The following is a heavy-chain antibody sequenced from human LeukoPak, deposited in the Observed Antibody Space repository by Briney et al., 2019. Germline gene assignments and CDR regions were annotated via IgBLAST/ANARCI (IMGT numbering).Heavy chain of an antibody. CDR3: APLRTGDPNWFDP. CDR1: GGFISSSSYY. J-gene: IGHJ5*02. Sequence: VKPSETLSLTCTVSGGFISSSSYYWGWIRQPPGKGLEWIGSIYYSGSTYYNPSLKSRVTISVDTSKNQFSLKLSSVTAADTAVYYCAPLRTGDPNWFDPWGQGTLVTVSP. D-gene: IGHD3-10*01. CDR2: IYYSGST. V-gene: IGHV4-39*01.